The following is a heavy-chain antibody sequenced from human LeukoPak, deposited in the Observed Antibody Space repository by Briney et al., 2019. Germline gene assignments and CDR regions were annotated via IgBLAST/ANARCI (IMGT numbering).Heavy chain of an antibody. D-gene: IGHD6-19*01. CDR2: IYYSGST. V-gene: IGHV4-39*01. Sequence: SETLSLTCTVSGGSISSSSYYWGWLRHPPGKGREGSGSIYYSGSTYYNPSPKSRVTISVDTSKNQFSLKLSSVTAADTAVYYCARREGIAVAHFDYWGQGTLVTVSS. CDR1: GGSISSSSYY. J-gene: IGHJ4*02. CDR3: ARREGIAVAHFDY.